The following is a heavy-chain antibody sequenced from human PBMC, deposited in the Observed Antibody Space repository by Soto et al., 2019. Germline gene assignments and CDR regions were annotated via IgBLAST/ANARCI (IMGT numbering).Heavy chain of an antibody. CDR3: ARQRYYDILTGYYAYYYYGMDV. Sequence: SETLSLTCAVYGGSFSGYYWSWIRQPPGKGLEWIGEINHSGSTNYNPSLKSRVTISVDTSKNQFSLKLSSVTAADTAVYYCARQRYYDILTGYYAYYYYGMDVWGQGTTVTVSS. J-gene: IGHJ6*02. CDR1: GGSFSGYY. CDR2: INHSGST. V-gene: IGHV4-34*01. D-gene: IGHD3-9*01.